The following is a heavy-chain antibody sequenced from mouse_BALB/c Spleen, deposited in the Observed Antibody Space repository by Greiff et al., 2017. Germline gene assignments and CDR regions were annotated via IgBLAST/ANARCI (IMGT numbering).Heavy chain of an antibody. CDR1: GFTFSDYG. V-gene: IGHV5-15*02. CDR3: ARRRITTGGGFDY. CDR2: ISNLAYSI. D-gene: IGHD1-1*01. J-gene: IGHJ2*01. Sequence: EVKLMESGGGLVQPGGSRKLSCAASGFTFSDYGMAWVRQAPGTGPEWVAFISNLAYSIYYADTVTGRFTISRENAKNTLYLEMSSLRSEDTAMYYCARRRITTGGGFDYWGQGTTLTVSS.